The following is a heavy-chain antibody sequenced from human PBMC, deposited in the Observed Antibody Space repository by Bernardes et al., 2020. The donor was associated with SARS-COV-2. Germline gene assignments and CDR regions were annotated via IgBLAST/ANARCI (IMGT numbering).Heavy chain of an antibody. CDR2: LNPSDGGT. J-gene: IGHJ4*02. CDR3: ARGTSSRALDY. CDR1: GYIFTRYY. V-gene: IGHV1-46*01. D-gene: IGHD2-8*01. Sequence: ASVKVSCTPSGYIFTRYYIHWVRQAPGQGLEWMGILNPSDGGTNYAQTFQGRVTMTRDTATSEVYMELSSLRFEDTAVYYCARGTSSRALDYWGQGTLVTVSS.